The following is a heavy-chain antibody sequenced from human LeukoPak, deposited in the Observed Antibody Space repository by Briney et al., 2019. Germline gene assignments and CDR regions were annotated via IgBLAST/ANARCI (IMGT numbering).Heavy chain of an antibody. V-gene: IGHV4-4*02. CDR2: IYHSGST. Sequence: PSETLSLTCAVSGGSISSSNWWSWVRQPPGKGLEWIGEIYHSGSTNYNPSLKSRVTISVDTSKNQFSLKLSSVTAADTAVYYCARGGSLLWFGDYYYMDVWGKGTTVTISS. D-gene: IGHD3-10*01. J-gene: IGHJ6*03. CDR1: GGSISSSNW. CDR3: ARGGSLLWFGDYYYMDV.